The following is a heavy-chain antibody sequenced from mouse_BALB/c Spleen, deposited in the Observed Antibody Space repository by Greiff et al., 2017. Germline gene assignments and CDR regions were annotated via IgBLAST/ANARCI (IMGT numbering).Heavy chain of an antibody. CDR3: ARDGNYERAMDY. CDR1: GYSFTSYY. D-gene: IGHD2-1*01. CDR2: IDPFNGGT. Sequence: EVQLQQSGPELMKPGASVKISCKASGYSFTSYYMHWVKQSHGKSLEWIGYIDPFNGGTSYNQKFKGKATLTVDKSSSTAYMHLSSLTSEDSAVYYCARDGNYERAMDYWGQGTSVTVSS. V-gene: IGHV1S135*01. J-gene: IGHJ4*01.